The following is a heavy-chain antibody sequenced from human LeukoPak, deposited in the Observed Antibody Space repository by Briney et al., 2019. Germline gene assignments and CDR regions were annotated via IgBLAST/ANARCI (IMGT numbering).Heavy chain of an antibody. V-gene: IGHV3-30*18. CDR1: GFTFSSYG. J-gene: IGHJ5*02. CDR2: ISYDGSNK. CDR3: AKGWAYYDILTGYYNWFDP. D-gene: IGHD3-9*01. Sequence: GGSLRLSCATSGFTFSSYGMHWVRQAPGKGLEWVAVISYDGSNKYYADSVKGRFTISRDNSKNTLYLQMNSLRAEDTAVYYCAKGWAYYDILTGYYNWFDPWGQGTLVTVSS.